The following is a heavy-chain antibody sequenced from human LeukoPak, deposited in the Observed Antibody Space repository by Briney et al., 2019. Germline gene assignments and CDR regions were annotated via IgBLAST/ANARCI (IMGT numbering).Heavy chain of an antibody. Sequence: GGPRRLFCGASGLTFSSYGMHWVRQAPGKGVEGVAVIWPNGRNKYYADSVKGRFTISRDNSKNTLDLQRDSLRDDDTAVYYCAKELGPFTGFDYWGQGALVTVSS. CDR3: AKELGPFTGFDY. V-gene: IGHV3-33*06. J-gene: IGHJ4*02. CDR1: GLTFSSYG. CDR2: IWPNGRNK. D-gene: IGHD3-16*01.